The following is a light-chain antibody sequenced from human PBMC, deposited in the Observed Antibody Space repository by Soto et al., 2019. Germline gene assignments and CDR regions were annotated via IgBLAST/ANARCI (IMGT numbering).Light chain of an antibody. CDR3: TSFATGRIYV. J-gene: IGLJ1*01. CDR1: SSNIGAGSD. CDR2: VND. Sequence: QSVLTQPPSVSGAPGQRVTISCTGSSSNIGAGSDVHWDQQLPGAAPKLLIYVNDKRPSGVPDRFSGSKSGTSASLAITGLQAEDEADYYCTSFATGRIYVIGSGTKVTV. V-gene: IGLV1-40*01.